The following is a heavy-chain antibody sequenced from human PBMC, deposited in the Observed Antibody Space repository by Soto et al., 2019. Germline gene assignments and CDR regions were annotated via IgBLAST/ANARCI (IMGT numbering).Heavy chain of an antibody. Sequence: PSETLSLTCTVSGGSISSYYWSWIRQPPGKGLEWIGYIYYSGSTNYNPSLKSRVTISVDTSKNQFSLKLSSVTAADTAVYYCASYDFWSGFFDYWGQGTLVTVSS. J-gene: IGHJ4*02. CDR1: GGSISSYY. V-gene: IGHV4-59*01. D-gene: IGHD3-3*01. CDR2: IYYSGST. CDR3: ASYDFWSGFFDY.